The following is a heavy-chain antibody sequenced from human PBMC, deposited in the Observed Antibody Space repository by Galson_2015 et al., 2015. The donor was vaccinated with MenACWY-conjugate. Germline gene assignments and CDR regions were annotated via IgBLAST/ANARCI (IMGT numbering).Heavy chain of an antibody. CDR3: TRYNSFIAAGRNFYQYGKDV. Sequence: SVKVSCKVSGDILSELSIHWVRQAPGKGLEWMGGFDPEEGATVNARKFQGRFTMTEDTSTDTAYMELSSLRSEDTAVYYCTRYNSFIAAGRNFYQYGKDVWGQGTTVTVSS. J-gene: IGHJ6*02. D-gene: IGHD6-13*01. CDR1: GDILSELS. CDR2: FDPEEGAT. V-gene: IGHV1-24*01.